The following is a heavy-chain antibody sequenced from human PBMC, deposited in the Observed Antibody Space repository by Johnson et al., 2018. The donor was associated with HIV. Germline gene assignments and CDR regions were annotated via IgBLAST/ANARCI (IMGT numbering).Heavy chain of an antibody. D-gene: IGHD5/OR15-5a*01. CDR2: ISGSGGGI. CDR1: GFTFSSYA. CDR3: AREGDGNIVSNGAFDI. V-gene: IGHV3-23*04. J-gene: IGHJ3*02. Sequence: VLLVESGGGLVQPGGSLRLSCAASGFTFSSYAMSWVRQAPGKGLEWVSAISGSGGGIYYADSVMGRFTISRDNSKNTLYLQMNSLRAADTAVYYCAREGDGNIVSNGAFDIWGQGTMVTVSS.